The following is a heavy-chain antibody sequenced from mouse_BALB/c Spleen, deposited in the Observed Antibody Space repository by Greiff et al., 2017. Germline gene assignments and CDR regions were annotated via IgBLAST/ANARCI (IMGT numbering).Heavy chain of an antibody. J-gene: IGHJ4*01. Sequence: EVKLVESGGGLVQPGGSRKLSCAASGFTFSSFGMHWVRQAPEKGLEWVAYISSGSSTIYYADTVKGRFTISRDNPKNTLFLQMTSLRSEDTAMYYCARNGYYVPAMDYWGQGTSVTVSS. D-gene: IGHD2-3*01. V-gene: IGHV5-17*02. CDR1: GFTFSSFG. CDR2: ISSGSSTI. CDR3: ARNGYYVPAMDY.